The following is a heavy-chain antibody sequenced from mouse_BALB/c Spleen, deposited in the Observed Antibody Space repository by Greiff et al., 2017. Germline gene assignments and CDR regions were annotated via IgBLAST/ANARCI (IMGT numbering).Heavy chain of an antibody. CDR3: ARTYYYGTPYAMDY. CDR2: ISSGGSYT. V-gene: IGHV5-9-4*01. Sequence: DVMLVESGGGLVKPGGSLKLSCAASGFTFSSYAMSWVRQSPEKRLEWVAEISSGGSYTYYPDTVTGRFTISRDNAKNTLYLEMSSLRSEDTAMYYCARTYYYGTPYAMDYWGQGTSVTVSS. J-gene: IGHJ4*01. D-gene: IGHD1-1*01. CDR1: GFTFSSYA.